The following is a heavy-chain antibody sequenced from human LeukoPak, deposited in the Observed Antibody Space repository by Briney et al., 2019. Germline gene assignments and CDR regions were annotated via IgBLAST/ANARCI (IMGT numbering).Heavy chain of an antibody. D-gene: IGHD6-13*01. CDR1: GGSISSGSYY. CDR2: IYTSGST. J-gene: IGHJ5*02. CDR3: ARMIAAAGAYNWFDP. V-gene: IGHV4-61*02. Sequence: PSETLSLTCTVSGGSISSGSYYWSWIRQPAGKGLEWIGRIYTSGSTNCNPSLKSRVTISVDTSKNQFSLKLSSVTAADTAVYYCARMIAAAGAYNWFDPWGQGTLVTVSS.